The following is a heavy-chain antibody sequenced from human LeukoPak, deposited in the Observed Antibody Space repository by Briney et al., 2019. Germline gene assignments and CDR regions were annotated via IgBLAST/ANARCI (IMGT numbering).Heavy chain of an antibody. Sequence: SETLSLTCSVSGGSMNGYSGSWIRQSPGKGLEWIGYIYYSGSTNYNPSLKSRVTISVDTSKNQFSLKLSSVTAADTAVYYCARHVWLQPFDYWGQGTLVTVSS. J-gene: IGHJ4*02. CDR2: IYYSGST. CDR1: GGSMNGYS. D-gene: IGHD3-9*01. V-gene: IGHV4-59*08. CDR3: ARHVWLQPFDY.